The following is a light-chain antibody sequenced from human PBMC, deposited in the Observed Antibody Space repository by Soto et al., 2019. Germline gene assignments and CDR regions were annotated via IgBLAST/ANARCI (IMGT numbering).Light chain of an antibody. CDR1: QSVSSY. Sequence: IVLTQSPATLSLSPGERATLSRRASQSVSSYLAWYQQKPGQAPRLLIYDASNRATGIPARFSGSGSGTDFTLTISSLEPEDFAVYYCQQYTNWPLTFGGGTKVEIK. CDR2: DAS. V-gene: IGKV3-11*01. CDR3: QQYTNWPLT. J-gene: IGKJ4*01.